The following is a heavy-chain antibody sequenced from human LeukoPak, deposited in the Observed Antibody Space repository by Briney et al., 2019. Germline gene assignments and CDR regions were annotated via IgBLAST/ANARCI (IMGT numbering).Heavy chain of an antibody. D-gene: IGHD2-2*01. CDR2: ISAYNGNT. J-gene: IGHJ6*02. Sequence: ASVNVSCKASGYTFTSYGISWVRQAPGQGLEWMGWISAYNGNTNYAQKLQGRVTMTTDTSTSTAYMELRSLRSDDTAVYYCARGDVVVPAAAHYYYYGMDVWGQGTTVTVSS. CDR1: GYTFTSYG. V-gene: IGHV1-18*01. CDR3: ARGDVVVPAAAHYYYYGMDV.